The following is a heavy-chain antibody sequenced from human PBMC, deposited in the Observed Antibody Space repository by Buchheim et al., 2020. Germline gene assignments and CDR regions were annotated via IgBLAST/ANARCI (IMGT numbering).Heavy chain of an antibody. Sequence: QVQLVQSGAEVKKPGSSVKVSCKASGGTFSSYAIGWVRQAPGQGLEWMGRIIPILGIANYAQKFQGRVPITADKSTSTAYMELSSLRSEDTAVYYCARPGGYGETDSRGFDPWGQGTL. CDR1: GGTFSSYA. D-gene: IGHD5-12*01. V-gene: IGHV1-69*04. J-gene: IGHJ5*02. CDR2: IIPILGIA. CDR3: ARPGGYGETDSRGFDP.